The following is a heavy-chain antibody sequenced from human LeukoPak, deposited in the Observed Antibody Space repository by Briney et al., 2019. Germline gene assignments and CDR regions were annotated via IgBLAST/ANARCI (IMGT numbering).Heavy chain of an antibody. J-gene: IGHJ4*02. CDR3: VREGYYESGSSPTFYFDF. Sequence: GGSLRLSCAASGFAFNPYAMSWVRQVPGKGLEWVAVISHHVNVKFYADSVKGRLTISRDNSAKTVYLQMNSLRPDDAAVYYCVREGYYESGSSPTFYFDFWGQGTVVTVSS. CDR1: GFAFNPYA. V-gene: IGHV3-30-3*01. D-gene: IGHD3-10*01. CDR2: ISHHVNVK.